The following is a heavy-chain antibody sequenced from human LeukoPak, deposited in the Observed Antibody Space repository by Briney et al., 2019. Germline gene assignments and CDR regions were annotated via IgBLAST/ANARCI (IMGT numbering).Heavy chain of an antibody. CDR1: GGSISSYY. V-gene: IGHV4-4*07. D-gene: IGHD1-1*01. J-gene: IGHJ4*02. CDR2: IYSGGNT. Sequence: PSETLSLTCTVSGGSISSYYWTWIRQPAGKALEWIGRIYSGGNTNYNPSLKSRVTISVDTSKNQFSLRLSSVTAADTAVYYCARERGTFDYWGQGSLVTVSS. CDR3: ARERGTFDY.